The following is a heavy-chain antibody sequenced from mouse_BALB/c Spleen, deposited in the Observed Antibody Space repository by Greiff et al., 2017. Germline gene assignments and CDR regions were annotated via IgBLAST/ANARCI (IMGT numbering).Heavy chain of an antibody. Sequence: EVKVVESGGGLVQPGGSLRLSCATSGFTFTDYYMSWVRQPPGKALEWLGFIRNKANGYTTEYSASVKGRFTISRDNSQSILYLQMNTLRAEDSATYYCARGNYPHAMDYWGQGTSVTVSS. CDR2: IRNKANGYTT. V-gene: IGHV7-3*02. CDR3: ARGNYPHAMDY. J-gene: IGHJ4*01. D-gene: IGHD1-1*01. CDR1: GFTFTDYY.